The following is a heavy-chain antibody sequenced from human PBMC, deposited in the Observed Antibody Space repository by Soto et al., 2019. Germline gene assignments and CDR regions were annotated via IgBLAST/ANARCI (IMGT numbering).Heavy chain of an antibody. CDR1: GFTFSDYY. D-gene: IGHD1-26*01. Sequence: QVQLVESGGGLVKPGGSLRLSCAASGFTFSDYYMSWIRQAPGKGLEWVSYISRSSSYTNYADSVNGRFTISRDNAKNSLYLQMNSLRADDTAVYYCAGGCGSYLPDYWGQGTLVTVSS. V-gene: IGHV3-11*05. J-gene: IGHJ4*02. CDR2: ISRSSSYT. CDR3: AGGCGSYLPDY.